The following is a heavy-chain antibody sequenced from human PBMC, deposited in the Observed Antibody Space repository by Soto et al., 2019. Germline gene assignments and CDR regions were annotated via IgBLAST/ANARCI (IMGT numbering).Heavy chain of an antibody. CDR2: ISSSSTYI. J-gene: IGHJ5*02. D-gene: IGHD2-2*01. CDR1: GFNFSNYG. Sequence: EVQLVESGGGLVKPGGSLRISCTASGFNFSNYGMNWVRQAPGKGLEWVSSISSSSTYISYADSVKGRFTISRDNAENSVYLQMNSLRADDTSVYYCARSDCTSTTCYVVWFDLWGQGTLVTVSS. CDR3: ARSDCTSTTCYVVWFDL. V-gene: IGHV3-21*01.